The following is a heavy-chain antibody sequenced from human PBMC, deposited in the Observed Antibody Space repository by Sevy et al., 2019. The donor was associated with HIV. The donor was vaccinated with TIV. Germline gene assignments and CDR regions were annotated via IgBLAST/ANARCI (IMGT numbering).Heavy chain of an antibody. CDR3: ARALVNWDRVDV. CDR2: VTSLSNYI. D-gene: IGHD7-27*01. V-gene: IGHV3-21*01. Sequence: GGSLRLSCAASGFTFSSYRMNWVRQAPGKGLEWVSSVTSLSNYIYYADSVKGRFTISRDNAKNSLYLQMNSPRAEDTAVYYCARALVNWDRVDVWGQGTTVTVSS. CDR1: GFTFSSYR. J-gene: IGHJ6*02.